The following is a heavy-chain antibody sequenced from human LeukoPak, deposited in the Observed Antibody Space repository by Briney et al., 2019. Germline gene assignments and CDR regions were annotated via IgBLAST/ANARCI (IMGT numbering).Heavy chain of an antibody. V-gene: IGHV3-73*01. CDR2: IRSRANSYVT. CDR1: GFTFSGSA. Sequence: GGSLRLSCAASGFTFSGSAMHWVRQASGKGLEWVGRIRSRANSYVTAYAAAVTGRFIISRDDSSDTAYLQMNSLTTEDTAVYYCTKHSDAYCSRANCYVDNFYGLDVWGQGTRVTVSS. J-gene: IGHJ6*02. CDR3: TKHSDAYCSRANCYVDNFYGLDV. D-gene: IGHD2-2*01.